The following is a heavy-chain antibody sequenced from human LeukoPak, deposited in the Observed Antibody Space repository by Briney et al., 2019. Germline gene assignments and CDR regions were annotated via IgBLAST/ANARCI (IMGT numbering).Heavy chain of an antibody. Sequence: GRSLRLSCVASGFTFTTYGMHWVRQAPGKGLEWVAIIWYDGSNEYYADSVKGRFTISRDNSKNTLYLQMNSLRAEDTAVYYCAAGEPYVYWGQGALVTVSS. CDR1: GFTFTTYG. J-gene: IGHJ4*02. D-gene: IGHD1-14*01. V-gene: IGHV3-33*01. CDR3: AAGEPYVY. CDR2: IWYDGSNE.